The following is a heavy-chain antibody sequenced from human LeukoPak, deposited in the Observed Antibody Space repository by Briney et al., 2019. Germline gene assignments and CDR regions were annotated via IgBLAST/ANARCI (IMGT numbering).Heavy chain of an antibody. CDR1: GGSISSGGYY. CDR2: IYYSGST. D-gene: IGHD1-1*01. CDR3: VRGWRIFDWTYYFDY. Sequence: SQTLSLTCTVSGGSISSGGYYWSWIRQHPGKGLEWIGYIYYSGSTYYNTSLKSRVTISVDTSKNQFSLKLSSVTAADTAVYYCVRGWRIFDWTYYFDYWGQGTLVTVSS. J-gene: IGHJ4*02. V-gene: IGHV4-31*03.